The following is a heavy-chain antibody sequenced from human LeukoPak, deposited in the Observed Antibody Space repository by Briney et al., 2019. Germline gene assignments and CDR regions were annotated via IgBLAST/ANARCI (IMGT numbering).Heavy chain of an antibody. D-gene: IGHD3-10*01. J-gene: IGHJ3*02. Sequence: GRSLRLPCAASGFTFDDYAMHWVRQAPGKGLEWVSGISWNSGSIGYADSVKGRFTISRDNAKNSLYLQMNSLRAEDTALYYRAKSHRINMGSGHDAFDIWGQGTMVTVSS. CDR2: ISWNSGSI. V-gene: IGHV3-9*01. CDR1: GFTFDDYA. CDR3: AKSHRINMGSGHDAFDI.